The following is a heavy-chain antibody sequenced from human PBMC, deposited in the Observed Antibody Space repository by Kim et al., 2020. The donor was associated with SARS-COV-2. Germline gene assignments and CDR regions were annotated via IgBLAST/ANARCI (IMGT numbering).Heavy chain of an antibody. CDR3: AKNHGSYGWANYYYGMDV. D-gene: IGHD5-18*01. Sequence: KGRLTFSRDKPKNRLYLQMNSLRAEDTAVYYCAKNHGSYGWANYYYGMDVWGQGTTVTVSS. V-gene: IGHV3-23*01. J-gene: IGHJ6*02.